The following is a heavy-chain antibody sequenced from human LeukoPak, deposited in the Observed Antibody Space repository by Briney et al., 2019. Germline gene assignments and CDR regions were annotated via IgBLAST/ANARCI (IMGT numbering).Heavy chain of an antibody. Sequence: SETLSLTCTVSGGSLSSSSYYWGWIRQPPGKGLEWIGSIYYSGSTYYNPSLKSRVTISVDTSKNQFSLKLSSVTAADTAVYYCARDINCSGGSCYHYWGQGTLVTVSS. V-gene: IGHV4-39*07. CDR2: IYYSGST. CDR1: GGSLSSSSYY. J-gene: IGHJ4*02. D-gene: IGHD2-15*01. CDR3: ARDINCSGGSCYHY.